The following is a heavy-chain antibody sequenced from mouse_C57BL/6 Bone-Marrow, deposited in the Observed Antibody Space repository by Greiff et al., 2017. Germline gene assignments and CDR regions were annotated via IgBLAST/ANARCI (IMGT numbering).Heavy chain of an antibody. CDR2: IDPSDSYT. V-gene: IGHV1-50*01. CDR1: DYTFTSYW. Sequence: VQLQQPGAELVKPGASVKLSCKASDYTFTSYWMQWVKQRPGQGLEWIGEIDPSDSYTNYNQKFKGKATLTVDTSSSTAYMQLSSLTSEDSAVYYCARSDSYYFDYWGQGTTLTVSS. J-gene: IGHJ2*01. CDR3: ARSDSYYFDY.